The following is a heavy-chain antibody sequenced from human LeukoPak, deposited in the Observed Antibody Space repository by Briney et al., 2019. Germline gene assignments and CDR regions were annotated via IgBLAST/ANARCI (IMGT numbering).Heavy chain of an antibody. J-gene: IGHJ4*02. D-gene: IGHD2-2*01. CDR1: GYTFTSYG. V-gene: IGHV1-18*01. CDR2: ISAYNGNT. Sequence: ASVKVSCKASGYTFTSYGISWVRQAPGQGLEWMGWISAYNGNTNYAQKLQGRVTMTTDTSTSTAYMELRSLRSDDTAVYYCARDHFDEDTVVVPAEYWGQGTLVTVSS. CDR3: ARDHFDEDTVVVPAEY.